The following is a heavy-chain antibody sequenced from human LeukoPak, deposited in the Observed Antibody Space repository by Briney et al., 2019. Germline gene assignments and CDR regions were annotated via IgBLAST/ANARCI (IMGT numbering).Heavy chain of an antibody. CDR1: GFNFNTFS. Sequence: GGSLRLSCAASGFNFNTFSLHWVRQAPGKGLEWVALISYDGSNKNYASSVKGRFTISRDNSRNTLYLQMNSLRAEDTAVYYCARLFRDVTTFDYWGQGTLVTVSS. V-gene: IGHV3-30*04. J-gene: IGHJ4*02. CDR3: ARLFRDVTTFDY. D-gene: IGHD1-1*01. CDR2: ISYDGSNK.